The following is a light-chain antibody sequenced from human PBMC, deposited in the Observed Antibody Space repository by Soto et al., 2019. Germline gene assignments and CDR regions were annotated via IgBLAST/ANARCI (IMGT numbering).Light chain of an antibody. CDR1: QSIDRW. V-gene: IGKV1-5*01. Sequence: IQMTQSPSTLSASVGDTVTITCRASQSIDRWLAWYQRKPGRAPKLLIYDAYTLQSGVPSRFSGSGSGTDFTLTINSLQPDDSATYYCQQCKSYYTFGQGTRLE. CDR3: QQCKSYYT. J-gene: IGKJ2*01. CDR2: DAY.